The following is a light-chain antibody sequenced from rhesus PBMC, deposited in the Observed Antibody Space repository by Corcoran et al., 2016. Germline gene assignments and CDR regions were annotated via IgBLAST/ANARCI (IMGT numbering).Light chain of an antibody. V-gene: IGKV3-10*01. CDR3: FQHNNGYS. J-gene: IGKJ2*01. Sequence: QVILTQSPATLSLSPGERASLSCRASQSASTYLAWYQQKPGQAPRLLIYGASKRAIDIPDRFSGSGSGTDFTLTIIRLEPEDVGIYHCFQHNNGYSFGQETKVEI. CDR1: QSASTY. CDR2: GAS.